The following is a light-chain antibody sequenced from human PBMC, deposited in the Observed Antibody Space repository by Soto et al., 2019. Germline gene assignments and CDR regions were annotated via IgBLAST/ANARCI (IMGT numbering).Light chain of an antibody. J-gene: IGKJ1*01. CDR3: QKYNGAPWT. CDR1: QGIHNY. V-gene: IGKV1-27*01. CDR2: AAS. Sequence: IQVTQSPSSLSASVGDRVTISCRASQGIHNYLAWYQHKPGKVPRLLIYAASALQSGVPSRFSASGSGTDFTLTISSLQPEDIGTYYCQKYNGAPWTFGQGTKV.